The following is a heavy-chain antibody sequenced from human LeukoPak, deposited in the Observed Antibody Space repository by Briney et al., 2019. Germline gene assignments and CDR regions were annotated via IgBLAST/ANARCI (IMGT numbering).Heavy chain of an antibody. V-gene: IGHV3-23*01. CDR1: GFTFSSYA. D-gene: IGHD1-1*01. CDR3: AKDGYDYYYYYMDV. Sequence: AGSLRLSCAASGFTFSSYAMSWVRQAPGKGLEWVSAISGSGGTTYYADSVKGRFTISRDNSKSTLYLQMNSLRAEDTAVYYCAKDGYDYYYYYMDVWGRGTAVTVSS. J-gene: IGHJ6*03. CDR2: ISGSGGTT.